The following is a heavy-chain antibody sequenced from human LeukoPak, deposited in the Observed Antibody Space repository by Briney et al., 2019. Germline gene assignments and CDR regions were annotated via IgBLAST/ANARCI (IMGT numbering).Heavy chain of an antibody. J-gene: IGHJ4*02. CDR2: ISGSGGST. Sequence: GGSLRLSCAASGFTFSSYAMSWVRQAPGRGLEWVSGISGSGGSTYYADSVKGRFTISRDNSKNTPYLQMNSLRAEDTAVHYCARGLYYYDSSGYYNPVVFDYWGQGTLVTVSS. V-gene: IGHV3-23*01. CDR1: GFTFSSYA. CDR3: ARGLYYYDSSGYYNPVVFDY. D-gene: IGHD3-22*01.